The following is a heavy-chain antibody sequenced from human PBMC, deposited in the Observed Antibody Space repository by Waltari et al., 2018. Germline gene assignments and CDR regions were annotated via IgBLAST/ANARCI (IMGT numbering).Heavy chain of an antibody. Sequence: QVQLVQSGSELKKPGASVKVSCKASGYSFTSHAMNWVRQAPGQGLELMGWINTNTEKPVYAQGFTGRFVFSLDTSVSTAYMEISSLKAEDTAVYYCARELLGGGAFDSWGQGTLVTVSS. CDR1: GYSFTSHA. J-gene: IGHJ4*02. V-gene: IGHV7-4-1*02. D-gene: IGHD3-16*01. CDR2: INTNTEKP. CDR3: ARELLGGGAFDS.